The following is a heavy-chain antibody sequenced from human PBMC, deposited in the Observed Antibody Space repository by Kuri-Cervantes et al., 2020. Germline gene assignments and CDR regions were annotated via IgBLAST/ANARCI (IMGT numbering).Heavy chain of an antibody. J-gene: IGHJ6*02. CDR1: GFTFSNAW. CDR2: IKSKTDGGTT. CDR3: ARGMTTEDYYYYGMDV. Sequence: GGSLRLSCAASGFTFSNAWMSWVRQAPGKGLEWVGRIKSKTDGGTTDYAAPVKGRFTISRDDSKNTLYLQMNSLRDEDTAVYYCARGMTTEDYYYYGMDVWGQGTTVTVSS. V-gene: IGHV3-15*01. D-gene: IGHD4-11*01.